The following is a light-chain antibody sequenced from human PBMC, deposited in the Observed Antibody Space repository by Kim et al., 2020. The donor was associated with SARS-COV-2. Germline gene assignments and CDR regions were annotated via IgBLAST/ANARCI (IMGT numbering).Light chain of an antibody. J-gene: IGLJ2*01. CDR2: DVT. V-gene: IGLV2-14*03. CDR3: SSYTSTTTSI. CDR1: SSDVGGYDY. Sequence: GQSITISCTGTSSDVGGYDYVSWYQQYPGKAPKLLIYDVTERPSGVSNRFSGSKSGNTASLTISGLQAEDEADYYCSSYTSTTTSIFGGGTQLTVL.